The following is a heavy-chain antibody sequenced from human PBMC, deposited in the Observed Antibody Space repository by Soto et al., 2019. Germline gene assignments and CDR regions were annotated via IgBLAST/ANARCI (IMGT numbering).Heavy chain of an antibody. Sequence: EVQLVESGGGLVQPGGSLRLSCAASGFTFSSYSMNWVRQAPGKGLEWVSYISSSSSTIYYADSVKGRFTISRDNAKNSLYLQMNSLRDEDTAVYYCARGVVVVTAADYYYYGMDVWGQGTTVTVSS. V-gene: IGHV3-48*02. CDR1: GFTFSSYS. D-gene: IGHD2-2*01. CDR2: ISSSSSTI. J-gene: IGHJ6*02. CDR3: ARGVVVVTAADYYYYGMDV.